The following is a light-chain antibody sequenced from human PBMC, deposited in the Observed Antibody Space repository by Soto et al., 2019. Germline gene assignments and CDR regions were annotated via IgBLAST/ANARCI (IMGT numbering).Light chain of an antibody. V-gene: IGKV1-39*01. CDR3: QQTYSTLMFT. CDR2: AAS. Sequence: DLQMTQSPSSLSASVGDRVTITCRASQSISSYLNWYKHKPGKAPELLIYAASSLQSGVPSRFSGSGSGTAFSLTISSLQPEDSATYYCQQTYSTLMFTFGLGTKLEIK. J-gene: IGKJ2*01. CDR1: QSISSY.